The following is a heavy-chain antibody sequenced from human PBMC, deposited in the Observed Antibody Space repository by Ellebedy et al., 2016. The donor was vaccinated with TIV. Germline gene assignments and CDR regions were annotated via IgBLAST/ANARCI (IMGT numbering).Heavy chain of an antibody. CDR2: IIPIFGTA. Sequence: SVKVSXKASGGTFSSYAISWVRQAPGQGLEWMGGIIPIFGTANYAQKFQGRVTITADESTSTAYMELSSLRSEDTAVYYCARGYCSGGSCYSGDYFDYWGQGTLVTVSS. D-gene: IGHD2-15*01. CDR3: ARGYCSGGSCYSGDYFDY. CDR1: GGTFSSYA. J-gene: IGHJ4*02. V-gene: IGHV1-69*13.